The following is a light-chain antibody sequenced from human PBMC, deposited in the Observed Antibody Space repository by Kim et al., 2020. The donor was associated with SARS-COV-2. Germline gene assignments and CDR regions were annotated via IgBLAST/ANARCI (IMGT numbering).Light chain of an antibody. CDR1: NMGSKS. V-gene: IGLV3-21*04. CDR3: QVWDSSSDHRV. Sequence: APGKTARIPCGGNNMGSKSVHWYQQKPGQAPVLVIYYDSDRPSGIPERFSGSNSGNTATLTISRVEAVDEADYYCQVWDSSSDHRVFGGGTQLTVL. CDR2: YDS. J-gene: IGLJ3*02.